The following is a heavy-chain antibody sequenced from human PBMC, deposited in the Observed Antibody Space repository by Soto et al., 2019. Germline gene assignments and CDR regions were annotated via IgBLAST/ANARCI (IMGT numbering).Heavy chain of an antibody. CDR3: AKDYFVPQGLSSLEWLSYFDY. CDR1: GFTFSSYG. V-gene: IGHV3-30*18. D-gene: IGHD3-3*01. CDR2: ISYDGSNK. Sequence: PGGSLRLSCAASGFTFSSYGMHWVRQAPGKGLERVAVISYDGSNKYYADSVKGRFTISRDNSKNTLYLQMNSLRAEDTAVYYCAKDYFVPQGLSSLEWLSYFDYWGQGTLVTVSS. J-gene: IGHJ4*02.